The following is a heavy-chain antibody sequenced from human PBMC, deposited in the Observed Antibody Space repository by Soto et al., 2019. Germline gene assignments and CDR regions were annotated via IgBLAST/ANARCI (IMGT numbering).Heavy chain of an antibody. CDR1: GYRFTGYW. Sequence: GESLKISCNGSGYRFTGYWIAWVRQMPGKGLEWMGIIYPGDSDTRYSPSFQCQVTISVDKSINTAYLQWSSLKASDTAMYYCASDSSGNGFDVWGQGTLVTVSS. J-gene: IGHJ3*01. V-gene: IGHV5-51*01. D-gene: IGHD6-19*01. CDR3: ASDSSGNGFDV. CDR2: IYPGDSDT.